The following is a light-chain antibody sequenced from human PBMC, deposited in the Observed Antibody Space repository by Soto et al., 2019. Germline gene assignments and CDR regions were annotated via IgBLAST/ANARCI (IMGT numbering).Light chain of an antibody. J-gene: IGLJ1*01. V-gene: IGLV2-14*01. Sequence: QSALTQPASVSGAPGRSVTISCTGTSSDIGDYKYVSWYQKHPGRAPKALIYEVSNRPSNVSLRFSGSKSGTTAFLTISGLQADDEADYYCSSFINRSTIVFGSGTKLTVL. CDR3: SSFINRSTIV. CDR2: EVS. CDR1: SSDIGDYKY.